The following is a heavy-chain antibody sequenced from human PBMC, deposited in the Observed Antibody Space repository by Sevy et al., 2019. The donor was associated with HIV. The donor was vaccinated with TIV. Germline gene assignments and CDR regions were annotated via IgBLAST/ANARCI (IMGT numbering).Heavy chain of an antibody. CDR1: GASINTFY. CDR3: ARGQYSYGYWREFDY. CDR2: IYYSGST. Sequence: SETLSLTCTVSGASINTFYWSWIRQPPGKGLEWIGYIYYSGSTNYNPSLHSRVTISVDTSKNQFSLKSSSVTAADSAVYYCARGQYSYGYWREFDYWGQGTLVTVSS. V-gene: IGHV4-59*01. D-gene: IGHD5-18*01. J-gene: IGHJ4*02.